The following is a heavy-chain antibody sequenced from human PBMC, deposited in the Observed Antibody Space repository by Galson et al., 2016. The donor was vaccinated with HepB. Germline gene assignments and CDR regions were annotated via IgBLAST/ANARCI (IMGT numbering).Heavy chain of an antibody. V-gene: IGHV3-15*01. Sequence: SLRLSCAASGFTFTNAWMSWVRQAPGKGLEWVGHIKTKTNGGTPDYAAPVKGRFTISRDDSKNTLFLQMNSLKTEDTAVYYCTTFLGSSWFYFDYWGQGALVTVSS. J-gene: IGHJ4*02. D-gene: IGHD6-13*01. CDR3: TTFLGSSWFYFDY. CDR1: GFTFTNAW. CDR2: IKTKTNGGTP.